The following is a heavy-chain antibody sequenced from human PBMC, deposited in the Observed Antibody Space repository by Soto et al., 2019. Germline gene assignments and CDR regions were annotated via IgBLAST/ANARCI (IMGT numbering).Heavy chain of an antibody. D-gene: IGHD3-16*01. V-gene: IGHV4-31*03. CDR3: ARGGPSMLLDR. CDR1: GGSISSDGYY. Sequence: SETLSLTCTVSGGSISSDGYYWTWIRQHPGKGLEWIAYIYYSGTTYYNPSLKSRVTISVDTSKNQFSLKLSSLTAADTAVYYCARGGPSMLLDRWGQGTLVTVSS. CDR2: IYYSGTT. J-gene: IGHJ5*02.